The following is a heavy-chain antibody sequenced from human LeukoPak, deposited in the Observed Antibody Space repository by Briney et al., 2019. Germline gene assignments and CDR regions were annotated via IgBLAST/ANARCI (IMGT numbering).Heavy chain of an antibody. CDR3: ARGRTGIAVAGTFDY. CDR2: INPSGGST. J-gene: IGHJ4*02. CDR1: GYTFTSYY. D-gene: IGHD6-19*01. V-gene: IGHV1-46*01. Sequence: ASVKVSCKASGYTFTSYYMHWVRQAPGQGLEWMGIINPSGGSTSYAQKFQGRVTITTDESTSTAYMELSSLRSEDTAVYYCARGRTGIAVAGTFDYWGQGTLVTVSS.